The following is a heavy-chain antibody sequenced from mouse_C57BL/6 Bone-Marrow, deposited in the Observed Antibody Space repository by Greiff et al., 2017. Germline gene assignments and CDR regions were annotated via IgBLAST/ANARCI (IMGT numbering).Heavy chain of an antibody. CDR2: IYPGSGST. J-gene: IGHJ4*01. CDR3: ARREAYYSNSYAMDY. D-gene: IGHD2-5*01. V-gene: IGHV1-55*01. Sequence: VQLQQPGAELVKPGASVKMSCKASGYTFTSYWITWVKQRPGQGLEWIGDIYPGSGSTNYNEKFKSKATLTVDTSSSTAYMQLSSLTSEDSAVYYCARREAYYSNSYAMDYWGQGTSVTVSS. CDR1: GYTFTSYW.